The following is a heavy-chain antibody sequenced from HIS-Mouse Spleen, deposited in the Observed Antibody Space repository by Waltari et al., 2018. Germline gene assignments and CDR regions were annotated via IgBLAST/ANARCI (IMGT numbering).Heavy chain of an antibody. V-gene: IGHV1-2*02. CDR2: INPNSGGT. Sequence: QVQLVQSGAEVKKPGASVKVSCKASGYTFTGYYMHWVRQAPGQGREWMGWINPNSGGTNNAQKFQGRVTMTRDTSISTAYMELSRLRSDDTAVYYCAREIPYSSSWYDWYFDLWGRGTLVTVSS. CDR1: GYTFTGYY. J-gene: IGHJ2*01. CDR3: AREIPYSSSWYDWYFDL. D-gene: IGHD6-13*01.